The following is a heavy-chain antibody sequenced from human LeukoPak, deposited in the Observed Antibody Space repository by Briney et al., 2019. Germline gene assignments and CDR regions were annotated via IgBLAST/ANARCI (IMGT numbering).Heavy chain of an antibody. CDR3: ARGLCYDILTGRDSSMDV. Sequence: GASVKVSCKASGYTFTSYDINWVRQATGQGLEWMGWMNPNSGNTGYAQKFQGRVTMTRNTSISTAYMELSSLRSEDTAVYYCARGLCYDILTGRDSSMDVWGQGTTVTVSS. J-gene: IGHJ6*02. D-gene: IGHD3-9*01. CDR1: GYTFTSYD. V-gene: IGHV1-8*01. CDR2: MNPNSGNT.